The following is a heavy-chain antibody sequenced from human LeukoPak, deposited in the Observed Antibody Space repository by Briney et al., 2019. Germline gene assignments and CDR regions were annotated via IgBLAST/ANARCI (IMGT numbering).Heavy chain of an antibody. CDR1: GYSFTSYW. V-gene: IGHV5-51*01. CDR3: ARRLINPNDAFDI. CDR2: IYPGDSDT. J-gene: IGHJ3*02. Sequence: GESLKISCKGSGYSFTSYWIGWVRQMPGKGLEWMGIIYPGDSDTRYSPSFQGQVTISADKSISTAYLQWSSLKASDTAVYYCARRLINPNDAFDIWGQGTMVTVSS.